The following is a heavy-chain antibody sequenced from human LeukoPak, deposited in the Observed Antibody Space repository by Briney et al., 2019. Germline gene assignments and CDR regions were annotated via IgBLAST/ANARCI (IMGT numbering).Heavy chain of an antibody. CDR2: ISWNSGSI. CDR3: ATVPAARFYYYGMDV. V-gene: IGHV3-9*01. Sequence: GRSLRLSCAASGFTFDDYAMHGARQAPGKGLEWVSGISWNSGSIGYADSVKGRFTISRDNAKNSLYLQMNSLRAEDTALYYCATVPAARFYYYGMDVWGQGTTVTVSS. CDR1: GFTFDDYA. D-gene: IGHD2-2*01. J-gene: IGHJ6*02.